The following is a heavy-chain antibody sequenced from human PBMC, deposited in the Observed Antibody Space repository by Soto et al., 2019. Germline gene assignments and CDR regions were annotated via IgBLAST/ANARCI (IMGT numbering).Heavy chain of an antibody. V-gene: IGHV4-30-2*01. D-gene: IGHD1-26*01. Sequence: CWNRQPPGKGLEWIGYIYHSGSTYYNPSLKSRVTISVDRSKNQFSLKLSSVTAADTAVYYCAREGEATSNAFDIWGQGPMVTVS. J-gene: IGHJ3*02. CDR3: AREGEATSNAFDI. CDR2: IYHSGST.